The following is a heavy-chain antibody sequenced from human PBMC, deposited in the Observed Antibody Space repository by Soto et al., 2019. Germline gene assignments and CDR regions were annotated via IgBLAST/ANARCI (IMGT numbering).Heavy chain of an antibody. Sequence: QVQLVQSGAEVKKPGASVKVSCKGLGYNFIKYGINWVRQAPGQGLEWMGWISPYSGYTHSAQKFQGRLTLTTDTAATTAYMELRSLRSADKALYYCTREAIVVIPDAQPSHFDSWGQGTLVNVSS. CDR1: GYNFIKYG. D-gene: IGHD2-2*01. V-gene: IGHV1-18*01. CDR2: ISPYSGYT. CDR3: TREAIVVIPDAQPSHFDS. J-gene: IGHJ4*02.